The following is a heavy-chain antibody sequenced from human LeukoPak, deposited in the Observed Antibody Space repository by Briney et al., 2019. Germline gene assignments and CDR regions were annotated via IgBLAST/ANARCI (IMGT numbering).Heavy chain of an antibody. CDR2: IYTSGST. D-gene: IGHD6-19*01. CDR3: AREKSSGWCGGAFDI. CDR1: GRSISSYY. Sequence: PSETLSLTCTVSGRSISSYYGGWIRQPAGKGLGWIGRIYTSGSTNYNLSLKSRVTMPEDQSKNQFSPKLSSVTAPDPAVYYCAREKSSGWCGGAFDIWGQGTMVTVSS. J-gene: IGHJ3*02. V-gene: IGHV4-4*07.